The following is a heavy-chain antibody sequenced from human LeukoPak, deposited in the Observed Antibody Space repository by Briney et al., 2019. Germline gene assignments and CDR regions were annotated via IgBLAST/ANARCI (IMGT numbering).Heavy chain of an antibody. V-gene: IGHV1-46*03. CDR3: ARDENCSGGGCYFSFDY. D-gene: IGHD2-15*01. J-gene: IGHJ4*02. Sequence: ASVKVSCKASGYTFTSYYMHWVRLAPGQGLEWMGIINPSGGSTSYAQKFQGRVTMTRDTSTSTVYMELSSLRSEDTAVYYCARDENCSGGGCYFSFDYWGQGTLVTVSS. CDR1: GYTFTSYY. CDR2: INPSGGST.